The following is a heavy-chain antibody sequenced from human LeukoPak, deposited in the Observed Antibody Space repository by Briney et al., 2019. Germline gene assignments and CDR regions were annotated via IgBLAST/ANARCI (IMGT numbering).Heavy chain of an antibody. CDR1: GFTFSSYA. V-gene: IGHV3-30-3*01. Sequence: PGRSLRLSCAASGFTFSSYAMHWVRQAPGKGLEWVAVISYDGSNKYYADSVKGRFTISGDNSKNTLYLQMNSLRAEDTAVYYCARVRELLWFGELRDAFDTWGQGTMVTVSS. D-gene: IGHD3-10*01. CDR2: ISYDGSNK. J-gene: IGHJ3*02. CDR3: ARVRELLWFGELRDAFDT.